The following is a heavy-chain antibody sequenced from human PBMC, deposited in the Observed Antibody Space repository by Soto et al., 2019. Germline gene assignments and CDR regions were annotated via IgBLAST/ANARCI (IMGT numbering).Heavy chain of an antibody. CDR3: ARGFGENWNYEDY. J-gene: IGHJ4*02. CDR2: MYSTGNT. Sequence: PSNILSRTCSVAGGSISSYHYRWIRQRAGKGLECIGRMYSTGNTNYNPSHKSRVTVSIDTAKNQFFLRLNSVPAADSAVYYCARGFGENWNYEDYWGQGTAVTVSS. V-gene: IGHV4-4*07. D-gene: IGHD1-7*01. CDR1: GGSISSYH.